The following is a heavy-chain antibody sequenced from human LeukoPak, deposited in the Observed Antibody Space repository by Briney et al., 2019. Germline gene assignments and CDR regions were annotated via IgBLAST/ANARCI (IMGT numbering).Heavy chain of an antibody. CDR2: TYYRSKWYN. CDR1: GDSVSSNSAA. Sequence: SQTLSLTCAISGDSVSSNSAAWNWIRQSQSRGLEWLGRTYYRSKWYNDYAVSVKGRIAINPDTSKTQFSLQLNSVTPEDTAVYYCARAKGRSPLFDYWGQGTLVTVSS. D-gene: IGHD6-13*01. V-gene: IGHV6-1*01. J-gene: IGHJ4*02. CDR3: ARAKGRSPLFDY.